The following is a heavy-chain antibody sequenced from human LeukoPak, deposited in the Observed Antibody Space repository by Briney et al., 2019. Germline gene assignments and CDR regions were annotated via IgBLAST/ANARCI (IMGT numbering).Heavy chain of an antibody. CDR3: ASLGSIVGATGTFDY. CDR1: GGSISSYY. CDR2: IYYSGST. D-gene: IGHD1-26*01. Sequence: SETLSLTCTVSGGSISSYYWSWIRQPPGKGLEWIGYIYYSGSTNYNPSLKSRVTISVDTSKNQFSLKLSSVTAADTAVYYCASLGSIVGATGTFDYWGQGTLVTVSS. V-gene: IGHV4-59*01. J-gene: IGHJ4*02.